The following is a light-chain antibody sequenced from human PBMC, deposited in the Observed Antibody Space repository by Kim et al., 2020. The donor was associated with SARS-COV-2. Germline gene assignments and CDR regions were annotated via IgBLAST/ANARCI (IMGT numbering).Light chain of an antibody. CDR2: DAS. CDR3: QQRSNWPPMYT. Sequence: SPGERATRSGRASQSVSSYLAWYQQKPGQAPRLLIYDASNRATGIPARFSGSGSGTDFTLTISSLEPEDFAVYYCQQRSNWPPMYTFGQGTKLEI. V-gene: IGKV3-11*01. CDR1: QSVSSY. J-gene: IGKJ2*01.